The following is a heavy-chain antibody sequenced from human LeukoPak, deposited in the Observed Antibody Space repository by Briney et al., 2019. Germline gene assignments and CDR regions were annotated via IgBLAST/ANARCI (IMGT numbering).Heavy chain of an antibody. CDR3: ARTYCSSTSCYGALIDY. D-gene: IGHD2-2*01. CDR1: GYTFTSYG. V-gene: IGHV1-18*01. J-gene: IGHJ4*02. Sequence: ASVKVSCKASGYTFTSYGISWVRQAPGQGLEWIGWISAYNGNTNYAQKLQGRVTMTTDTSTSTAYMELRSLRSDDTAVYYCARTYCSSTSCYGALIDYWGQGTLVTVSS. CDR2: ISAYNGNT.